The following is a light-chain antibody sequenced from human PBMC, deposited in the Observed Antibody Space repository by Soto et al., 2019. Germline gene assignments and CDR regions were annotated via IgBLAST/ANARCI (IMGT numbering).Light chain of an antibody. J-gene: IGKJ4*01. CDR1: QSVAGD. V-gene: IGKV3-15*01. Sequence: EIVLTQSPVTLSVSPGEGATLSCRASQSVAGDLAWFQQTPGQVPRLLIYGASTRATGVPARLRGSGSGTDFTLTFSSLESGDFAVYYCQQYNNWPLTFGGGTNVEIK. CDR3: QQYNNWPLT. CDR2: GAS.